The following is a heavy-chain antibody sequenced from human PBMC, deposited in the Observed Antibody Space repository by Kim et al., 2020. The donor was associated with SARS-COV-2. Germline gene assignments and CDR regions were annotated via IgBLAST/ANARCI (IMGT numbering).Heavy chain of an antibody. D-gene: IGHD3-10*01. CDR3: AKDLLYVPGRGYFDS. V-gene: IGHV3-23*01. J-gene: IGHJ4*02. Sequence: ADSVRGRFTRTRDNSKNILFLQMDSLRVDDTAVYYCAKDLLYVPGRGYFDSWGQGVLVTVSS.